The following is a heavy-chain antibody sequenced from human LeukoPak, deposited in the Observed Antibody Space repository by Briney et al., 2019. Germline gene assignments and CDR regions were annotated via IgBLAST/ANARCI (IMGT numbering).Heavy chain of an antibody. CDR3: ARDFNQWLRNENNWFDP. Sequence: ASVKVSCKASGYTFTGYYMHWVRQAPGQGLEWMGWINPNSGGTNYAQKLQGRVTMTTDTSTSTAYMELRSLRSDDTAVYYCARDFNQWLRNENNWFDPWGQGTLVTVSS. J-gene: IGHJ5*02. V-gene: IGHV1-2*02. CDR2: INPNSGGT. CDR1: GYTFTGYY. D-gene: IGHD5-12*01.